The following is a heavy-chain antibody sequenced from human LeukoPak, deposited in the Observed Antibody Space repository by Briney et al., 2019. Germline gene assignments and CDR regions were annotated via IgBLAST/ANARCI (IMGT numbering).Heavy chain of an antibody. CDR2: TYYRSQQWYS. J-gene: IGHJ4*02. Sequence: SQTLSLTCAISGDSVSSNGAAWDWIRQSPSRGLEWLGRTYYRSQQWYSDYAPSVKGRITINADTSQNQFSLHLNSVTPEDTAVYYCAGSSGGWYSFDYWGQGALVTVSS. V-gene: IGHV6-1*01. CDR3: AGSSGGWYSFDY. CDR1: GDSVSSNGAA. D-gene: IGHD6-19*01.